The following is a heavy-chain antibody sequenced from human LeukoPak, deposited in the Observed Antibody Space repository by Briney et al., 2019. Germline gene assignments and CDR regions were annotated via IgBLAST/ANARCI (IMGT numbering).Heavy chain of an antibody. J-gene: IGHJ5*02. Sequence: SQTLSLTCTVSGGSISSGDYYWSWLRQPPGKGLEWIAYMYYSGSTYYNPSLKSRVTMSADTSKNQLSLKLSCVTAADTAVYYCARPYYYDSRIDPWGQGILVTVSS. CDR3: ARPYYYDSRIDP. D-gene: IGHD3-22*01. CDR1: GGSISSGDYY. V-gene: IGHV4-30-4*01. CDR2: MYYSGST.